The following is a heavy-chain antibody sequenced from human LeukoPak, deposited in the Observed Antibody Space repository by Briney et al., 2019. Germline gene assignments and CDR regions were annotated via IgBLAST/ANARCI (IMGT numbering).Heavy chain of an antibody. J-gene: IGHJ4*02. V-gene: IGHV3-11*01. Sequence: GGSLRLSCAASGYIFSDYYMSWIRQAPGKGLEWVSYISSSGSTMYYTDSVKGRFTISRDNAKDSLYLQMNSLRAEDTAVYYCARDPGSGYEEHFDYWGQGTLVTVSS. CDR2: ISSSGSTM. CDR3: ARDPGSGYEEHFDY. CDR1: GYIFSDYY. D-gene: IGHD5-12*01.